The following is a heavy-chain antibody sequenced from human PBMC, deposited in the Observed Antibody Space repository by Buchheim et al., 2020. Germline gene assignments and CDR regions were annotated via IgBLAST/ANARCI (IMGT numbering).Heavy chain of an antibody. J-gene: IGHJ4*02. CDR3: AKSITGSTWAYDY. V-gene: IGHV3-23*01. Sequence: EVQLLESGGGWEQPGGSLRLSCAASTFIFRNYAMSWVRQAPGKGLEWVSSICGSGTTTWYADSVKGRFTISRDNSKNTVYLQVNSLRAEDTAVYYCAKSITGSTWAYDYWGQG. D-gene: IGHD1-7*01. CDR1: TFIFRNYA. CDR2: ICGSGTTT.